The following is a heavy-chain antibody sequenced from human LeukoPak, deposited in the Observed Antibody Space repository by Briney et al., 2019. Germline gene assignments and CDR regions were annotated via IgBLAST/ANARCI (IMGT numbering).Heavy chain of an antibody. J-gene: IGHJ6*02. CDR1: GGSFSGYY. D-gene: IGHD3-3*01. V-gene: IGHV4-34*01. Sequence: SETLSLTCAVYGGSFSGYYWSWIRQPPGKGLEWIGEINHSGSTNYNPSLKSRVTISVDRSKNQFSLKLSSVTAADTAVYYCAREGAGVARPYYYGMDVWGQGTTVTVSS. CDR3: AREGAGVARPYYYGMDV. CDR2: INHSGST.